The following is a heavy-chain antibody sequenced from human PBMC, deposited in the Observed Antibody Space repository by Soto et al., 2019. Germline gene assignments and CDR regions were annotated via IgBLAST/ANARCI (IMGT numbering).Heavy chain of an antibody. CDR3: ARYPVDCSSSSCSEDY. Sequence: QVQLVQSGAEVKKPGASVKVSCKASGYTFTSHGVSWVRQAPGTGLEWMGWISGSNGNTKYAQSFQGRVTLTTDTSTSTAYMELRRLNSDDTAVYYCARYPVDCSSSSCSEDYWGQGTLVTVSS. CDR1: GYTFTSHG. CDR2: ISGSNGNT. J-gene: IGHJ4*02. V-gene: IGHV1-18*04. D-gene: IGHD2-2*01.